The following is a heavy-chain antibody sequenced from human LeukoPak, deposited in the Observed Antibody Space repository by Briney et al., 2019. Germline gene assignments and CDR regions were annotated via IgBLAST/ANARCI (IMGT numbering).Heavy chain of an antibody. CDR2: IYHSGST. J-gene: IGHJ6*03. CDR1: GYSISSGYY. CDR3: ARIAARHYYYYMDV. Sequence: PSETLSLTCAVSGYSISSGYYWGWIRPPPGKGLEWIGSIYHSGSTYYNPSLKSRVTISVDTSKNQFSLKLSSVTAADTAVYYCARIAARHYYYYMDVWGKGTTVTVSS. V-gene: IGHV4-38-2*01. D-gene: IGHD6-6*01.